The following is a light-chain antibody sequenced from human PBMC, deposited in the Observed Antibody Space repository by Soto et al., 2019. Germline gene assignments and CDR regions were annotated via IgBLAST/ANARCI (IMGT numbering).Light chain of an antibody. J-gene: IGLJ2*01. CDR3: SSFTGSDNP. CDR2: EVS. Sequence: QAVVTQPPSASGSPGQSVTISCTGTSSDIGAYNYVSWYQQHPGKAPKLIIYEVSQRPSGVPDRFSGSKSGNTASLTVSGLQLEDEADYYCSSFTGSDNPFGGGTKLTVL. V-gene: IGLV2-8*01. CDR1: SSDIGAYNY.